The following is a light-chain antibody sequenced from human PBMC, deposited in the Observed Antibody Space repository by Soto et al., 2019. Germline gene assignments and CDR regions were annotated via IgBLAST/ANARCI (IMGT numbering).Light chain of an antibody. J-gene: IGKJ1*01. CDR2: DAS. CDR1: QSIGDS. CDR3: QQYNSFPWT. Sequence: DIQMTQSPSTLSASVGDRVTITCRASQSIGDSLAWYQQKPGKAPSLLITDASKLESGVPPRFNGSRSETEFTLTIRNLQPDDFATYYCQQYNSFPWTFGLGTKVDIK. V-gene: IGKV1-5*01.